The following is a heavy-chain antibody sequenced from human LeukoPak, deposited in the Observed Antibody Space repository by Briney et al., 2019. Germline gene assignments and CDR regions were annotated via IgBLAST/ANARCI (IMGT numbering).Heavy chain of an antibody. CDR1: GNSFPIYW. CDR2: IYPGDSDT. J-gene: IGHJ4*02. Sequence: GESLKISCKGSGNSFPIYWIGWVRQVPGKGLEWMGIIYPGDSDTRYSPSFQGQVTISADKSISTAYLQWSSLKPSDTALCYCSRLFYYDTGGYYGDYWGQGTLVTVSS. CDR3: SRLFYYDTGGYYGDY. D-gene: IGHD3-22*01. V-gene: IGHV5-51*01.